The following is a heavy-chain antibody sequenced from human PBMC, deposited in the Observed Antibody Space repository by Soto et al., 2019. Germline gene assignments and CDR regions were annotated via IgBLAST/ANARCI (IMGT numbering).Heavy chain of an antibody. CDR3: ATGYCSSTSCYLGNWFDP. CDR2: ISAYNGNT. V-gene: IGHV1-18*01. J-gene: IGHJ5*02. D-gene: IGHD2-2*01. CDR1: GYTFTSYG. Sequence: ASVKVSCKASGYTFTSYGISWVRQAPGQGLEWMGWISAYNGNTNYAQKLQGRVTMTTDTSTSTAYMELRSLRSDDTAVYYCATGYCSSTSCYLGNWFDPWGQGTLVTVSS.